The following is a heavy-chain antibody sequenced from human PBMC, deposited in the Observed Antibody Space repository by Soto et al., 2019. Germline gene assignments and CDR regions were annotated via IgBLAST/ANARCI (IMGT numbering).Heavy chain of an antibody. Sequence: GGSLRLSCAASGFTFSSYWMSWVRQAPGKGLEWVANIKQDGSEKYYVDSVKGRFTISRDNAKNSLYLQMNSLRAEDTAVYYCARDTAPCSSTSCYGIYTDAFDIWGQGTMVTVSS. J-gene: IGHJ3*02. D-gene: IGHD2-2*01. CDR1: GFTFSSYW. CDR2: IKQDGSEK. CDR3: ARDTAPCSSTSCYGIYTDAFDI. V-gene: IGHV3-7*01.